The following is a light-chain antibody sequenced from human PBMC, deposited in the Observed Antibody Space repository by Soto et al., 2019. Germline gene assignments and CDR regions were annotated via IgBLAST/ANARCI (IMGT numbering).Light chain of an antibody. Sequence: DIPMTQSHATVSVSVRASFTIPFRASQSISSWLAWYQQKPGKAPKLLIYKASSLESGVPSRFSGSGSGTEFTLTISSLQPDDFATYYCQQYNSYSPWTFGQGTKVDI. J-gene: IGKJ1*01. CDR3: QQYNSYSPWT. V-gene: IGKV1-5*03. CDR2: KAS. CDR1: QSISSW.